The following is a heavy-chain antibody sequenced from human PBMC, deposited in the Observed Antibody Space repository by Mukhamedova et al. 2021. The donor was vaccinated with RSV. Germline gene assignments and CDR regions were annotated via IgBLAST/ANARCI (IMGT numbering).Heavy chain of an antibody. Sequence: EYMGIIYPGDSDTRYSPSLEGQVTISVDKSISTAYLQWSSLKASDTAMYYCARHRGGYWGQGTLVTVSS. J-gene: IGHJ4*02. CDR2: IYPGDSDT. D-gene: IGHD3-16*01. CDR3: ARHRGGY. V-gene: IGHV5-51*01.